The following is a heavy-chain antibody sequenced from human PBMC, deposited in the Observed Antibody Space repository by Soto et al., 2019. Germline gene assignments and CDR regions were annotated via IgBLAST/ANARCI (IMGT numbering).Heavy chain of an antibody. Sequence: SETLSLTCTVSGGSISSSSYYWGWIRQPPGKGLEWIGSIYYSGSTYYNPSLKSRVTISVDTSKNQFSLKLSSVTAADTAVYYCASSSLSSSGYYDTSGWFDPWGQGTLVTVSS. CDR3: ASSSLSSSGYYDTSGWFDP. CDR1: GGSISSSSYY. J-gene: IGHJ5*02. V-gene: IGHV4-39*01. D-gene: IGHD3-22*01. CDR2: IYYSGST.